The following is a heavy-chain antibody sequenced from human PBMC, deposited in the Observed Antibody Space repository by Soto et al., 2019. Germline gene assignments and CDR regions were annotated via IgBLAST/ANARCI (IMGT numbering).Heavy chain of an antibody. D-gene: IGHD5-18*01. CDR3: AREGQGYSYGKDYYYYYGMDV. CDR1: GGPFSSYA. V-gene: IGHV1-69*13. CDR2: IIPIFGTA. J-gene: IGHJ6*02. Sequence: SVKVSCKASGGPFSSYAISWVRQAPGQGLEWMGGIIPIFGTANYAQKFQGRVTITADESTSTAYMEMSSLRSEDTAVCYCAREGQGYSYGKDYYYYYGMDVWGQGTTVTVSS.